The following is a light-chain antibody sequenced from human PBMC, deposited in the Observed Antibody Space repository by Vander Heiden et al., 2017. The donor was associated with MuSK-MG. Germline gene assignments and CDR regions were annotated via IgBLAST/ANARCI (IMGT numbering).Light chain of an antibody. CDR1: KLGDKY. Sequence: SSALTQPPSVSVSPGQTASITCSGDKLGDKYACWYQQKPGQYPVLVIYKDSKRTSGIPERFSGSNSGNTATLTICGTQAMDEADYYCQAWDSSTVVFGGGTKLTVL. CDR2: KDS. J-gene: IGLJ2*01. V-gene: IGLV3-1*01. CDR3: QAWDSSTVV.